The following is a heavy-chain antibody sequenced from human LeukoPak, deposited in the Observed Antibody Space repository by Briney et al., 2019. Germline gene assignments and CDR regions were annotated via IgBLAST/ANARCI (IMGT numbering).Heavy chain of an antibody. CDR1: GGSITSTGNY. J-gene: IGHJ4*02. V-gene: IGHV4-39*01. CDR2: IYYRGST. CDR3: ARRKVVYDLLGPR. Sequence: SETLSLTCTVSGGSITSTGNYWAWIRQPLGKGPEWIASIYYRGSTYYNASLKGRATISADTSRGQVFLKLNPLTAADTAVYYWARRKVVYDLLGPRWGPGTLVTVSS. D-gene: IGHD5/OR15-5a*01.